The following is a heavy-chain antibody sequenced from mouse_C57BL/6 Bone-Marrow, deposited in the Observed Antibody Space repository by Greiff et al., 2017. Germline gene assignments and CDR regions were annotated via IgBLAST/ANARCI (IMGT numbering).Heavy chain of an antibody. CDR3: ARDERFAY. CDR2: ISDGGSYT. CDR1: GFTFSSYA. Sequence: EVNLVESGGGLVKPGGSLKLSCAASGFTFSSYAMSWVRQTPEKRLAWVATISDGGSYTYYPDNVKGRFTISRDNAKNNLYLQMSHLKSEDTAMYYCARDERFAYWGQGTLVTVSA. J-gene: IGHJ3*01. V-gene: IGHV5-4*01.